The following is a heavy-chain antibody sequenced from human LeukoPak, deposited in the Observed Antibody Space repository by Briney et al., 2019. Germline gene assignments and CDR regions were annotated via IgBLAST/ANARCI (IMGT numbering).Heavy chain of an antibody. J-gene: IGHJ5*01. CDR2: IYTSGST. CDR1: GGSISSGSYY. CDR3: AREGGYCSSTSCSYNWFDS. V-gene: IGHV4-61*02. Sequence: SETLSLTCTVSGGSISSGSYYWSWIRQPAGKGLEWIGRIYTSGSTNYNPSLKSRVTISVDTSKNQFSLKLSSVTAADTAVYYCAREGGYCSSTSCSYNWFDSWGQGTLVTVPS. D-gene: IGHD2-2*01.